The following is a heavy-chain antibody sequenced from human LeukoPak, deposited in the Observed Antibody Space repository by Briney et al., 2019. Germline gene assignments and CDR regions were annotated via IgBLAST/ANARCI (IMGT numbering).Heavy chain of an antibody. CDR1: GGTFSIYA. CDR3: ARDHREDMDYYDSSGYLY. J-gene: IGHJ4*02. V-gene: IGHV1-69*05. D-gene: IGHD3-22*01. CDR2: IIPIFGTA. Sequence: SVKVSCKASGGTFSIYAISWVRQAPGQGLEWMGGIIPIFGTANYAQKFQGRVTITTDESTSTAYMELSSLRSEDTAVYYCARDHREDMDYYDSSGYLYWGQGTLVTVSS.